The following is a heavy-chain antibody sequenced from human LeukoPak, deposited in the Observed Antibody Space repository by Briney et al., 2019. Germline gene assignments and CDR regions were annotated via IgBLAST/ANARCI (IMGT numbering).Heavy chain of an antibody. D-gene: IGHD4-17*01. CDR1: GFTFSSYA. CDR3: AKDPDYSGDYDYFDY. V-gene: IGHV3-23*01. J-gene: IGHJ4*02. CDR2: ISGSGGST. Sequence: GGSLRLSCAATGFTFSSYAMSWVRQAPGKGLEWVSAISGSGGSTYYADSVKGRFTISRDNSKNTLYLQMNSLKAEDTAVYYCAKDPDYSGDYDYFDYWGQGTLVTVSS.